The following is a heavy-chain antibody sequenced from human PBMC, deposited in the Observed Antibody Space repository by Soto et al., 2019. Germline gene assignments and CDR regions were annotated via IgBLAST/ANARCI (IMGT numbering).Heavy chain of an antibody. CDR1: GYSFTSLD. V-gene: IGHV1-8*01. CDR2: MQPSTGRT. CDR3: ARGVSAGVDY. Sequence: GASVKVSCKASGYSFTSLDINWVRQTAGQGLEWMGWMQPSTGRTGYAQKFQGRVTMTRDTSINTAYMELTTLTSDDTAFYYCARGVSAGVDYWGQETQVTLS. J-gene: IGHJ4*02. D-gene: IGHD1-26*01.